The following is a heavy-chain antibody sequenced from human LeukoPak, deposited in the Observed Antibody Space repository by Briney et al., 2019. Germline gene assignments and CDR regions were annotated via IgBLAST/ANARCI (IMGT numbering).Heavy chain of an antibody. CDR2: IYTSGST. CDR3: ARDSSDYDFWSGYLEDWFDP. D-gene: IGHD3-3*01. V-gene: IGHV4-4*07. J-gene: IGHJ5*02. Sequence: KPSETLSLTCHVSDGSISSYYWSWIRQPAGKGLEWIGRIYTSGSTNYNPSLKSRVTMSVDTSKNQFSLKLSSVTAADTAVYYCARDSSDYDFWSGYLEDWFDPWGQGTLVTVSS. CDR1: DGSISSYY.